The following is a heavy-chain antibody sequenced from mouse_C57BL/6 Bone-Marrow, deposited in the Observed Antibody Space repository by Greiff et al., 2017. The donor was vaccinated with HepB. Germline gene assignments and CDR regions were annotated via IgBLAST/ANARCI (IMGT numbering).Heavy chain of an antibody. D-gene: IGHD6-5*01. V-gene: IGHV7-3*01. CDR3: ARYKSPMPMDY. J-gene: IGHJ4*01. CDR1: GFTFTDYY. Sequence: DVHLVESGGGLVQPGGSLSLSCAASGFTFTDYYMSWVRQPPGKALEWLGFIRNKANGYTTEYSASVKGRFTISRDNSQSILYLQMNALRAEDSATYYCARYKSPMPMDYWGQGTSVTVSS. CDR2: IRNKANGYTT.